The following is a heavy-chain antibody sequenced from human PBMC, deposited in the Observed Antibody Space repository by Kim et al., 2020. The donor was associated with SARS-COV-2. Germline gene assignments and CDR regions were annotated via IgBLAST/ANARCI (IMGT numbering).Heavy chain of an antibody. Sequence: SETLSLTCAVYGGSFSGYYWSWIRQPPGKGLEWIGEINHSGSTNYNPSLKSRVTISVDTSKNQFSLKLSSVTAADTAVYYCARTYGSGSYFSEYYFDYWGQGTLVTVSS. CDR2: INHSGST. D-gene: IGHD3-10*01. CDR3: ARTYGSGSYFSEYYFDY. V-gene: IGHV4-34*01. CDR1: GGSFSGYY. J-gene: IGHJ4*02.